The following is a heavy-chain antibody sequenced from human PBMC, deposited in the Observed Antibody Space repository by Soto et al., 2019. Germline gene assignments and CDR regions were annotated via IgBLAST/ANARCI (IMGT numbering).Heavy chain of an antibody. Sequence: AAVKVSCKASGYTFTGHYIHWVRQAPEQGPEWMGEIGPESGATRYAQKFQGRVTMTRDMSITTVYMELNNLGPDDTAVYYCGRGRSGQIVVFYWGQGTPVAVSS. CDR1: GYTFTGHY. CDR3: GRGRSGQIVVFY. J-gene: IGHJ4*02. V-gene: IGHV1-2*02. D-gene: IGHD1-26*01. CDR2: IGPESGAT.